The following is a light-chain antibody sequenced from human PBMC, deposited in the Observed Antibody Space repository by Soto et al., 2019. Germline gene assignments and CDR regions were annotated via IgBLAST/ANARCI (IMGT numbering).Light chain of an antibody. CDR2: GNT. Sequence: QSVLTQPPSVSGAPGQRVTISCTGSTSNIRAGYDVHWYQQLPGAAPKVLIYGNTNRPSGVPDRFSGSRSGTSASLAITGLQAEDEADYYCQSYDSSLRAWVFGGGTKLTVL. V-gene: IGLV1-40*01. CDR1: TSNIRAGYD. CDR3: QSYDSSLRAWV. J-gene: IGLJ3*02.